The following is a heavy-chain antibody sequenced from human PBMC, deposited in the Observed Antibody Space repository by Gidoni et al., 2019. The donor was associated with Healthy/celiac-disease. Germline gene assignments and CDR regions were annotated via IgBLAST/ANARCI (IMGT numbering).Heavy chain of an antibody. CDR2: ISSSSSTI. J-gene: IGHJ4*02. CDR1: GFTFSSYS. D-gene: IGHD4-17*01. CDR3: ARDMWGKTTVRGEIDY. V-gene: IGHV3-48*04. Sequence: EVQLVESGGGLVQPGGSLSLPCAASGFTFSSYSMNWVRQAPGKGLEWVSYISSSSSTIYYADSVKGRFTISRDNAKNSLYLQMNSLRAEDTAVYYCARDMWGKTTVRGEIDYWGQGTLVTVSS.